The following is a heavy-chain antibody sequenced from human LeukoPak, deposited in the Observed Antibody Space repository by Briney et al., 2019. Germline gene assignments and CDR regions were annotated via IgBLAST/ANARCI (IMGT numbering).Heavy chain of an antibody. Sequence: PGGSLRLSCAASGFTFSSYAMNWVRQAPGKGLEWVSGTGSTGVSTFYADSVKGRFTISRDNSKNTLYLQMNSLRAEDTALYYCAKEPASGSCFDYWGQGTLVTVSS. CDR3: AKEPASGSCFDY. CDR2: TGSTGVST. J-gene: IGHJ4*02. D-gene: IGHD3-10*01. V-gene: IGHV3-23*01. CDR1: GFTFSSYA.